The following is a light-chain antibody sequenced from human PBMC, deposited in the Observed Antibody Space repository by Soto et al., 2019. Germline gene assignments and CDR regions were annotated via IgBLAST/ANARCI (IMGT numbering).Light chain of an antibody. CDR1: SSDVGDYNY. V-gene: IGLV2-14*01. CDR2: EVS. J-gene: IGLJ2*01. CDR3: SSYISNSIVV. Sequence: QSVLTQPASVSGSPGQSITISCTGTSSDVGDYNYVSWYQQHPGKAPKLMIYEVSHRLSGVSNRFSGSKSGYTASLTISGLQDDDEADYYCSSYISNSIVVFGGGTKLTVL.